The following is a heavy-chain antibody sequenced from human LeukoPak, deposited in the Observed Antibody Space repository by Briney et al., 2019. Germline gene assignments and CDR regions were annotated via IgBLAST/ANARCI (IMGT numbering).Heavy chain of an antibody. J-gene: IGHJ4*02. Sequence: PGGSLGLSCAASGFTFSSYAMSWVRQAPGKGLEWVSAISGSGGSTYYADSVKGRFTISRDNSKNTLYLQMNSLRAEDTAVYYCAKDTYYDSSGNFDYWGQGTLVTVSS. CDR3: AKDTYYDSSGNFDY. V-gene: IGHV3-23*01. CDR2: ISGSGGST. D-gene: IGHD3-22*01. CDR1: GFTFSSYA.